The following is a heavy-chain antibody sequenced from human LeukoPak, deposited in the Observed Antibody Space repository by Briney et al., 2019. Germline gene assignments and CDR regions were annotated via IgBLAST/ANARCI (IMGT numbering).Heavy chain of an antibody. Sequence: ASVKVSCKASGGTFSSYAISWVRQAPGQGLEWMGGIIPIFGTANYAQKFQGRVTITADESTSTAYMELSSLRSEDTAVYYCARDPHKYDSNGYRINYFDYWGQGTLVTVSS. D-gene: IGHD3-22*01. CDR3: ARDPHKYDSNGYRINYFDY. V-gene: IGHV1-69*01. CDR1: GGTFSSYA. J-gene: IGHJ4*02. CDR2: IIPIFGTA.